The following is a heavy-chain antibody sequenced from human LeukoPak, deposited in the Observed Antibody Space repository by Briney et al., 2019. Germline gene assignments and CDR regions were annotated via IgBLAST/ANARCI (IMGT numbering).Heavy chain of an antibody. D-gene: IGHD3-3*01. Sequence: SETLSLTCTVSGGSISTSTYYWGWIRQPPGKGLEWIGVIYYSGSTYYNPSLKSRVTISVDTSKNQFSLKLNSVTAADTAVYYCARHDVTIFGVVSATHFDYWGQGTLVTVSS. CDR2: IYYSGST. J-gene: IGHJ4*02. CDR1: GGSISTSTYY. V-gene: IGHV4-39*01. CDR3: ARHDVTIFGVVSATHFDY.